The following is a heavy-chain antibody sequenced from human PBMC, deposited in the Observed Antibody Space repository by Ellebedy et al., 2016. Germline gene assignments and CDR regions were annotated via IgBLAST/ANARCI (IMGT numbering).Heavy chain of an antibody. Sequence: ASVKVSXKASGYTFTSYGISWVRQAPGQRLEWVGWISGYNGKTNYAQRLQGRMTLTTDTSTNTAYMELRSLRSDDTAIYYCAKDDYDITGYHPDSWGQGTLVSVSS. D-gene: IGHD3-9*01. CDR2: ISGYNGKT. V-gene: IGHV1-18*01. CDR3: AKDDYDITGYHPDS. CDR1: GYTFTSYG. J-gene: IGHJ4*02.